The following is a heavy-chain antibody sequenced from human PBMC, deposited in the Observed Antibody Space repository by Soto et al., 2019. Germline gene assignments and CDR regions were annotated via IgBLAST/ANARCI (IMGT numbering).Heavy chain of an antibody. D-gene: IGHD6-6*01. CDR1: GFTVSSNY. CDR2: IYSGGST. Sequence: GGSLRLSCAASGFTVSSNYMSWVRQAPGKGLEWVSVIYSGGSTYYAESVKGRFTISRDNSKNTLYLKMNSLSAEDTAVYYCAVSSLSSSDAFDIWGQGTMVTVSS. CDR3: AVSSLSSSDAFDI. V-gene: IGHV3-53*01. J-gene: IGHJ3*02.